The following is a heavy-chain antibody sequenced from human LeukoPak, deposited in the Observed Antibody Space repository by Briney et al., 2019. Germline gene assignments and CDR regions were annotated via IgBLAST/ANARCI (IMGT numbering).Heavy chain of an antibody. V-gene: IGHV3-21*01. CDR3: ASGRGYSYGDDAFDI. CDR1: GFTFSSYS. J-gene: IGHJ3*02. Sequence: GGSLRLSCAASGFTFSSYSMNWVRQAPGKGLEWVSSISSRSSYIYYADSVKGRFTISRDNAKNSLYLQMNSLRAEDTAVYYCASGRGYSYGDDAFDIWGQGTMVTVSS. CDR2: ISSRSSYI. D-gene: IGHD5-18*01.